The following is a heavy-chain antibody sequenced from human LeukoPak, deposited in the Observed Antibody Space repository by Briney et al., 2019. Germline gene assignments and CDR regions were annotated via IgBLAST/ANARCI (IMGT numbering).Heavy chain of an antibody. Sequence: SVKVSCKASGGTFSSYAISWVRQAPGQGLEWMGGIIPIFGTANYAQKFQGRVTITADESTSTAYMELSSLRSEDTAVYYCARVVRNLEWLLSYYSDYWGQGTLVTVSS. CDR1: GGTFSSYA. CDR3: ARVVRNLEWLLSYYSDY. CDR2: IIPIFGTA. V-gene: IGHV1-69*13. D-gene: IGHD3-3*01. J-gene: IGHJ4*02.